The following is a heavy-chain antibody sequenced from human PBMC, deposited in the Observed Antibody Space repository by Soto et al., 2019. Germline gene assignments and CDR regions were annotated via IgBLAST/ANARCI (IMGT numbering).Heavy chain of an antibody. Sequence: QLQLQESGPGLVKPSETLSLTCTVSGGSISSSSYYWGWIRQPPGKGLECIGTIYYSGSTSYNPSLKSRVTISVDTSKNQFSLRLSSVTAADTAVYYCARGGYDYWGQGTLVTVSS. V-gene: IGHV4-39*01. CDR1: GGSISSSSYY. J-gene: IGHJ4*02. CDR2: IYYSGST. CDR3: ARGGYDY. D-gene: IGHD1-26*01.